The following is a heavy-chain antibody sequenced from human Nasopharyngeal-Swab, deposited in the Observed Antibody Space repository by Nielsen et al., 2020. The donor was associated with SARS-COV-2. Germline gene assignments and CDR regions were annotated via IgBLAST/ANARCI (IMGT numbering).Heavy chain of an antibody. V-gene: IGHV4-34*01. CDR1: GGSFSGYY. Sequence: GSLRLSRAVYGGSFSGYYWSWIRQPPGKGLEWIGEINHSGSTNYNPSLKSRVTISVDTSKNQFSLKLSSVTAADTAVYYCARKFYYYYYYMDVWGKGTTVTVSS. CDR2: INHSGST. CDR3: ARKFYYYYYYMDV. J-gene: IGHJ6*03.